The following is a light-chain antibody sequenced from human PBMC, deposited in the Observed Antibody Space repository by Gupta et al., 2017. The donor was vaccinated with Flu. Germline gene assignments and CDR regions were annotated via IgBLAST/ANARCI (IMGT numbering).Light chain of an antibody. CDR3: SSYSTSSTLVV. Sequence: QSALTQPASVSGPPGQSITISCTGTSSDVGAYNYVSWYQQHPGEAPKLLIFVVNTRPFGVSNRFSGSKSGNTASLTISGLQAEDEADYYCSSYSTSSTLVVFGTGTKVTVL. CDR2: VVN. V-gene: IGLV2-14*03. J-gene: IGLJ1*01. CDR1: SSDVGAYNY.